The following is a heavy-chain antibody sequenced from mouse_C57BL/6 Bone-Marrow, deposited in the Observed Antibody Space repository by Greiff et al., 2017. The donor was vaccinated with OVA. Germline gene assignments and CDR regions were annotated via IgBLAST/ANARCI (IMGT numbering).Heavy chain of an antibody. CDR3: ARYSDYVRYAMDY. Sequence: VQLQQSGAELARPGASVKLSCKASGYTFTSYGISWVKQRTGQGLEWIGEIYPRSGNTYYNEKFKGKATLTADTSSSTAYMELRSLTSEDSAVYFCARYSDYVRYAMDYWGQGTSVTVSA. V-gene: IGHV1-81*01. CDR1: GYTFTSYG. J-gene: IGHJ4*01. CDR2: IYPRSGNT. D-gene: IGHD2-13*01.